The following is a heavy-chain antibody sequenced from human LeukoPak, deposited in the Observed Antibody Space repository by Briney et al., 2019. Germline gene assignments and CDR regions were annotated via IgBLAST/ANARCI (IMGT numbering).Heavy chain of an antibody. CDR2: INTDGSST. CDR3: AKSSSSSGQ. J-gene: IGHJ4*02. V-gene: IGHV3-74*01. Sequence: AGGSLRLSCAASGFTFSSYWMHWVRHAPGKGLVWVSRINTDGSSTSYADSVKGRFTISRDNAKNTLYLQMNSLRAEDTAVYYCAKSSSSSGQWGQGTLVTVSS. D-gene: IGHD6-6*01. CDR1: GFTFSSYW.